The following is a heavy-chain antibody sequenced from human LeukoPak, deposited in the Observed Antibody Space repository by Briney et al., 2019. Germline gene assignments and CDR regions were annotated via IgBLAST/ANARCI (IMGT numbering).Heavy chain of an antibody. CDR3: AKDLDFDWLYYFDY. Sequence: GGSLRLSCAASGFTFSSYGMHWVRQAPGKGLEWVAFIRYDGSNKYYADSVKGRFTISRDNSKNTLYLQMNSLRAEDTAVYYCAKDLDFDWLYYFDYWGQGTLVTVSS. V-gene: IGHV3-30*02. CDR1: GFTFSSYG. D-gene: IGHD3-9*01. CDR2: IRYDGSNK. J-gene: IGHJ4*02.